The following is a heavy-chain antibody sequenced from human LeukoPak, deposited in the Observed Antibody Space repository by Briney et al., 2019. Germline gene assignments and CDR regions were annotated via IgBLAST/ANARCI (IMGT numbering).Heavy chain of an antibody. CDR2: INHSGST. CDR3: ARVYRRAEDYYYYMDV. CDR1: GGSFSGYS. V-gene: IGHV4-34*01. J-gene: IGHJ6*03. Sequence: SETLSLTCAVYGGSFSGYSWSWVRQPPGKGLEWIGEINHSGSTNYNPSLKSRVTISVDTSKNQFSLKLSSVTAADTAVYYCARVYRRAEDYYYYMDVRGKGTKVTVSS. D-gene: IGHD3-16*02.